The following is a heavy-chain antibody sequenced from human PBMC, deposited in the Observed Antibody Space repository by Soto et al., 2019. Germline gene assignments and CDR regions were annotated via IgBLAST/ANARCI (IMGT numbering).Heavy chain of an antibody. Sequence: PGGSLRLSCAASGFTFSSYGMHWVRQAPGKGLEWVAVIWYDGSNKYYADSVKGRFTISRDNSKNTLYLQMNSLRAEDTAVYYCARDWDGSYANPTLYYYYGMDVWGQGTTVTVSS. CDR3: ARDWDGSYANPTLYYYYGMDV. D-gene: IGHD1-26*01. CDR2: IWYDGSNK. CDR1: GFTFSSYG. V-gene: IGHV3-33*01. J-gene: IGHJ6*02.